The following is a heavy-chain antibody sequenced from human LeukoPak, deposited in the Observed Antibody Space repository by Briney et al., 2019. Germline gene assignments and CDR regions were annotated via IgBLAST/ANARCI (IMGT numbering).Heavy chain of an antibody. CDR2: IYYSGST. CDR1: GVSISSGGYY. Sequence: PSQTLSLTCTVSGVSISSGGYYWSWIRQHPGKGLEWIGYIYYSGSTYYNPSLKSRVTISVDTSKNQFSLKLSSVTAADTAVYYCARDNYDILTGYLLYYFDYWGQGTLVTVSS. CDR3: ARDNYDILTGYLLYYFDY. D-gene: IGHD3-9*01. V-gene: IGHV4-31*03. J-gene: IGHJ4*02.